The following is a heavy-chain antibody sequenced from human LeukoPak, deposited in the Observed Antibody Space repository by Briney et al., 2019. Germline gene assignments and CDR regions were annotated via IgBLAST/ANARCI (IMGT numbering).Heavy chain of an antibody. D-gene: IGHD2-15*01. CDR1: RFTFSSYW. CDR2: IKQDGSEK. V-gene: IGHV3-7*03. CDR3: ARRSEIVVVVAATRYGLYYFDY. Sequence: PGGSLRLSCAASRFTFSSYWMGWVRQAPGKGLEWVANIKQDGSEKYYVDSVKGRFTISRDNAKNSLYLQMNGLRAEDTAVYYCARRSEIVVVVAATRYGLYYFDYWGQGTLVTVSS. J-gene: IGHJ4*02.